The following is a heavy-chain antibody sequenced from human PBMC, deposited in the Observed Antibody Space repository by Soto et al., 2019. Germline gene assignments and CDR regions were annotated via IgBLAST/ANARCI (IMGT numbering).Heavy chain of an antibody. CDR1: GGSIRGYY. Sequence: ETLSLSFPVSGGSIRGYYWVWFRRHPGKGLEWIGYIYYSGGTKYNTSLKSRVTISVDTSKSQFYLRLSSVTAADTAVYYCARDLGSGYDLAMDVWGQGTKVTVSS. CDR3: ARDLGSGYDLAMDV. J-gene: IGHJ6*02. D-gene: IGHD5-12*01. CDR2: IYYSGGT. V-gene: IGHV4-59*01.